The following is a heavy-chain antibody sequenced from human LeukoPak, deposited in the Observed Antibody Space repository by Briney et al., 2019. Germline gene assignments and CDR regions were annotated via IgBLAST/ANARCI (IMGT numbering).Heavy chain of an antibody. CDR2: ISAYNGNT. J-gene: IGHJ6*02. V-gene: IGHV1-18*01. CDR1: GYTFTSYG. D-gene: IGHD3-3*01. CDR3: ARDHWSGYHIGHYYYGMDV. Sequence: ASVKVSCKASGYTFTSYGISWVRQAPGQGLEWMGWISAYNGNTNYAQKLQGRVTMTTDTSTSTAYMELRSLRSDDTAVYYCARDHWSGYHIGHYYYGMDVWGQGTTVTVSS.